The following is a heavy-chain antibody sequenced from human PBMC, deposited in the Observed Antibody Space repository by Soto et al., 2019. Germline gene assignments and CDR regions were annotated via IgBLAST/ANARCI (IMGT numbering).Heavy chain of an antibody. D-gene: IGHD3-3*01. CDR1: GDSVSGNSAA. V-gene: IGHV6-1*01. Sequence: RSLSHTCAMSGDSVSGNSAAWNWIRQSPSRGLEWLGRTYYRSKWYNDYAVSVKSRITINPDTSKNQFSLQLNSVTPEDTAVYYCARVVNDFWCGYHYHYVMAFWGQGTTVTVS. CDR3: ARVVNDFWCGYHYHYVMAF. CDR2: TYYRSKWYN. J-gene: IGHJ6*02.